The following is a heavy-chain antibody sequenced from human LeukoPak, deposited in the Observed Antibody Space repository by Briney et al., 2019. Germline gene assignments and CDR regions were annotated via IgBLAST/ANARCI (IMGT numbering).Heavy chain of an antibody. J-gene: IGHJ4*02. CDR2: IYYSGST. CDR3: ARHLLWFGELLRFDY. CDR1: GGSISSSSYY. D-gene: IGHD3-10*01. Sequence: SETLSLTCTVSGGSISSSSYYWGWIRQPPGKGLEWIGSIYYSGSTYYNPSLKSRVTISVDTSKNQFSLKLSSVTAADTPVYYCARHLLWFGELLRFDYWGQGTLVTVSS. V-gene: IGHV4-39*01.